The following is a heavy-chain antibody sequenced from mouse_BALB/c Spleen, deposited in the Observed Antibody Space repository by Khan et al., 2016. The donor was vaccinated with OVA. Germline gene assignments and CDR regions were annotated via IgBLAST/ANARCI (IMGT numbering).Heavy chain of an antibody. CDR3: ARDYYGNWYFDV. CDR2: IHYSGST. Sequence: EVKLLESGPDLVKPSQSLSLTCTVTGYSFTSGYSWHWIRQFPGNKLEWMGYIHYSGSTNYPPSLKSRFSITRDTSKNQFFLQLNSVTTEDTATYYCARDYYGNWYFDVWGAGTTVTVSS. CDR1: GYSFTSGYS. J-gene: IGHJ1*01. D-gene: IGHD1-2*01. V-gene: IGHV3-1*02.